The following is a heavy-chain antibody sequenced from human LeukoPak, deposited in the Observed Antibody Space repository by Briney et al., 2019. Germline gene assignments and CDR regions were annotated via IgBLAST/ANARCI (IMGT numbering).Heavy chain of an antibody. CDR2: INPNSGGT. D-gene: IGHD6-6*01. CDR1: GYTFTSYD. CDR3: ASGEYSSSSFDY. J-gene: IGHJ4*02. V-gene: IGHV1-2*02. Sequence: GASVKVSCKASGYTFTSYDINWVRQVPGQGLEWMGWINPNSGGTNYAQKFQGRVTMTRDTSISTAYMELSRLRSDDTAVYYCASGEYSSSSFDYWGQGTLVTVSS.